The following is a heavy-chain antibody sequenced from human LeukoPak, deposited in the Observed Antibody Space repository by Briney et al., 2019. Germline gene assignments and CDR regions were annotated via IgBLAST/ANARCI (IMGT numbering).Heavy chain of an antibody. D-gene: IGHD1-26*01. V-gene: IGHV4-34*01. CDR2: INHRGST. Sequence: SETLSLTCAVYGESLSKYYWTWIRQSPGKGLEWMGEINHRGSTNLNPSLKSRVTLSVDTSKHQFSLKLTSVTAADAAVYYCASSVGSTDYWGQGTLVTVSS. CDR3: ASSVGSTDY. CDR1: GESLSKYY. J-gene: IGHJ4*02.